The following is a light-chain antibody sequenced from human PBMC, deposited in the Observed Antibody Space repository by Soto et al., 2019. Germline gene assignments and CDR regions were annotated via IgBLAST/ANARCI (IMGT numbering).Light chain of an antibody. V-gene: IGKV1-5*01. CDR1: QSISSW. CDR2: DVS. J-gene: IGKJ1*01. CDR3: QQYTNYPFT. Sequence: DIQMTQSPPTLSASVGDRVTITCRASQSISSWLAWYQQRPGKAPNLLIYDVSSLESGVPSRFSGSGSGTEFTLIISSVQVADLATYYCQQYTNYPFTFGQGTKVETK.